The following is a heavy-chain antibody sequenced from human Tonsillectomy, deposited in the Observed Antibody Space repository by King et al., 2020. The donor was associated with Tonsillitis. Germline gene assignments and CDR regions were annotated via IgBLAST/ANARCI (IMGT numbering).Heavy chain of an antibody. V-gene: IGHV3-30-3*01. CDR2: ISFDGSNR. D-gene: IGHD3-22*01. CDR1: GFIFRTYA. CDR3: VGDPMTVSGDHSYYGFDV. Sequence: VQLVESGGGVVQPGRSLRLSCAASGFIFRTYAMYWVRQAPGKGLEWVSLISFDGSNRFYADSVRGRFTVSRDNSANRQFLLMNNLRVDDTAVYYCVGDPMTVSGDHSYYGFDVWGQGTRVTVSS. J-gene: IGHJ6*02.